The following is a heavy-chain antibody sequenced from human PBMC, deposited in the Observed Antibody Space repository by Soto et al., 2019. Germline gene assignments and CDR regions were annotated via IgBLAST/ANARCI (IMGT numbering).Heavy chain of an antibody. CDR1: GGSIGSYH. CDR3: ARDTVFTGMFDL. V-gene: IGHV4-59*01. CDR2: VYYTGTT. J-gene: IGHJ5*02. D-gene: IGHD4-17*01. Sequence: PSETLSLTCTVSGGSIGSYHWSWVRQPPGKGLEWIASVYYTGTTNYNPSLGSRVTISIDAPENQISLKLTSVTAADTAFYYCARDTVFTGMFDLRGQGTLVTVSS.